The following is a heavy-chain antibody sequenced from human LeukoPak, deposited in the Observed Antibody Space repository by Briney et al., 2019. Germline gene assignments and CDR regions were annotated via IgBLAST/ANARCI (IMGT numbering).Heavy chain of an antibody. CDR2: ISGSGGST. J-gene: IGHJ4*02. CDR3: ENVPTGRFLQWLSGAVGSYFDY. D-gene: IGHD3-3*01. Sequence: PGGSLRLSCAASGFTFSSYAMSWVRQAPGKGLEWVSAISGSGGSTYYADSVKGRFTISRDHSKNTLYLQMNSLRAEDTAVYYCENVPTGRFLQWLSGAVGSYFDYWGRGTLVTVSS. V-gene: IGHV3-23*01. CDR1: GFTFSSYA.